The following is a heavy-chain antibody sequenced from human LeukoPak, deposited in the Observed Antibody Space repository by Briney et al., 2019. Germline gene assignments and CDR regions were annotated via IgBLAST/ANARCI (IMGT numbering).Heavy chain of an antibody. CDR1: GGSISSSNYY. D-gene: IGHD3-22*01. CDR3: ARAHYYDSSGYLGY. J-gene: IGHJ4*02. V-gene: IGHV4-39*07. CDR2: MYYSGYT. Sequence: SETLSLTCTVSGGSISSSNYYWGWIRQPPGKGLEWIGSMYYSGYTYYNPSLKSRVTISLDTSKNLFSLKLSSVTAADTAVYYCARAHYYDSSGYLGYWGQGTLVTVSS.